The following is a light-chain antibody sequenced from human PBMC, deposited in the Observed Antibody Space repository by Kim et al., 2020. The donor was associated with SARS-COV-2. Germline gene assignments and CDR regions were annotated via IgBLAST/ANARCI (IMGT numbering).Light chain of an antibody. V-gene: IGKV1-17*01. J-gene: IGKJ5*01. Sequence: ASVGTRVTSTCRSSQDIGNYLGWYQQNPVRAPKRLFYGASNLQSGFPSMFSRSGSETEFTLTINSLQPEDFATHFCLQHLTYPITFGQWTRLEI. CDR1: QDIGNY. CDR3: LQHLTYPIT. CDR2: GAS.